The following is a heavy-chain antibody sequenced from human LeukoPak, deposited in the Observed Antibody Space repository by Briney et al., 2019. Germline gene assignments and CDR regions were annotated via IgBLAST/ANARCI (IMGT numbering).Heavy chain of an antibody. CDR1: GDSVSSNSAA. Sequence: SQTLSLTCAISGDSVSSNSAAWNWIRQSPSRGLEWLGRTYYRSKWSNNYALSVKSRITINSGTSKNQFSLQLNSVTPEDTALYYCARGDQAFDIWGQGTKVTVSS. CDR2: TYYRSKWSN. V-gene: IGHV6-1*01. J-gene: IGHJ3*02. CDR3: ARGDQAFDI.